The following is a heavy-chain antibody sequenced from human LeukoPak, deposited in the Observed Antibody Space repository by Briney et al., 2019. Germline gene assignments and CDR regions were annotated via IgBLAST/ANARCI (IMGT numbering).Heavy chain of an antibody. D-gene: IGHD5-18*01. Sequence: GASVKVSCKASGYTFTSYGISWVRQAPGQGLEWMGWISAYNGNTNYAQKLQGRVTMTTDTSTSTAYMELRSLRSDDTTVYYCARGTWIQLWSRSLPFDPWGQGTLVTVSS. CDR2: ISAYNGNT. CDR1: GYTFTSYG. CDR3: ARGTWIQLWSRSLPFDP. J-gene: IGHJ5*02. V-gene: IGHV1-18*01.